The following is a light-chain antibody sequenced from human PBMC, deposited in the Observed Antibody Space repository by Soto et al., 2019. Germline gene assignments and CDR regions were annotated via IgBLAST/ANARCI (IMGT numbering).Light chain of an antibody. CDR1: QSVANNY. J-gene: IGKJ4*01. CDR3: EQYGSTPLT. Sequence: EIVLTQSPGTLSLSPGERATLSCRASQSVANNYLAWYQQKPGQAPRFLIYDASSRATGIPDRFSGSGSGKDFALTVSRLEPEEFAVYYCEQYGSTPLTFGGGTKVEIK. V-gene: IGKV3-20*01. CDR2: DAS.